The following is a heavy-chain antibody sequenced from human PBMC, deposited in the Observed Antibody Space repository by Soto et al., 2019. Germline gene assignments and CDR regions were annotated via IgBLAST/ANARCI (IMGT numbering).Heavy chain of an antibody. Sequence: SETLSLTCAVYGGSFSGYYWSWIRQPPGKGLEWIGEINHSGSTNYNPSLKSRVTISVDTSKNQFSLKLHSVTAADTAVYYCAIGSGWQDLDYWGRGTLVTVSS. V-gene: IGHV4-34*01. D-gene: IGHD6-19*01. CDR2: INHSGST. J-gene: IGHJ4*02. CDR1: GGSFSGYY. CDR3: AIGSGWQDLDY.